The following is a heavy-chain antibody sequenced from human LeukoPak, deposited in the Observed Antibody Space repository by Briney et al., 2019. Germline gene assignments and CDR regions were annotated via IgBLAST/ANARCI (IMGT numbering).Heavy chain of an antibody. CDR2: IYTSGST. D-gene: IGHD6-6*01. J-gene: IGHJ5*02. Sequence: SETLSLTCTVSGGSISSYYWSWIRQPAGKGLEWIGRIYTSGSTNYNPSLKSRVTMSVDTSKNQFSLKLSSVTAADTAVYYCARDKSPYSSSSRSRFDPWGQGTLVTVSS. V-gene: IGHV4-4*07. CDR1: GGSISSYY. CDR3: ARDKSPYSSSSRSRFDP.